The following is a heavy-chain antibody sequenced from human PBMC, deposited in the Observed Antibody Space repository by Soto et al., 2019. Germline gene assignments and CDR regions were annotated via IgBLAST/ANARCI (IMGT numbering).Heavy chain of an antibody. J-gene: IGHJ6*02. CDR2: IYHSGST. Sequence: SETLSLTCAVSGGSISSGGDSWSWIRQPPGKGLEWIGYIYHSGSTYYNPSLKSRVTISVDRSKNQFSLKLSSVTAADTAVYYCAGRFGEDPYYYYYGMDVWGQGTTVTVSS. CDR1: GGSISSGGDS. D-gene: IGHD3-10*01. V-gene: IGHV4-30-2*01. CDR3: AGRFGEDPYYYYYGMDV.